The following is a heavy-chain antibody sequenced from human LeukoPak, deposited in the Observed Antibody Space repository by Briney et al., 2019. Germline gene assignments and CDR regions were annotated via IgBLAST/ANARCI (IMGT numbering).Heavy chain of an antibody. Sequence: PSETLSLTCAVYGGSFSGYYWSWIRQPPGKGLEWIGYIYYSGSTNYNPSLKSRVTISVDTSKNQFSLKLSSVTAADTAVYYCARDVLAGTTWFDPWGQGTLVTVSS. CDR2: IYYSGST. CDR3: ARDVLAGTTWFDP. CDR1: GGSFSGYY. V-gene: IGHV4-59*01. D-gene: IGHD6-19*01. J-gene: IGHJ5*02.